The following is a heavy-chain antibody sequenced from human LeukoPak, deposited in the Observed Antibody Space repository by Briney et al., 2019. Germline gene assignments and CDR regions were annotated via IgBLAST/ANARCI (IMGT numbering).Heavy chain of an antibody. CDR3: ARGVVVAATPMAPDY. V-gene: IGHV4-61*01. CDR2: IYYSGST. Sequence: SETLSLTCTVSGGSVSSGSYYWSWIRQPPGKGLEWIGYIYYSGSTNYNPSLKSRVTISVDTSKNQFSLKLSSVTAADTAVYYCARGVVVAATPMAPDYWGQGTLVTVSS. CDR1: GGSVSSGSYY. J-gene: IGHJ4*02. D-gene: IGHD2-15*01.